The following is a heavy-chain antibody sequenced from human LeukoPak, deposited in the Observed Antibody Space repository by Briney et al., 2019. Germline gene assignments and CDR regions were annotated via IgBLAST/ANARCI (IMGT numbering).Heavy chain of an antibody. Sequence: GGSLRLSCAASGFTFSSYAMSWVRQAPGKGLEWLSAISGSGGSTYYADSVKGRFTISRDNSKNTLYLQMNSLRAEDTAVYYCAKDPEFIAVAGAFDYWGQGTLVTVSS. D-gene: IGHD6-19*01. CDR1: GFTFSSYA. CDR2: ISGSGGST. CDR3: AKDPEFIAVAGAFDY. V-gene: IGHV3-23*01. J-gene: IGHJ4*02.